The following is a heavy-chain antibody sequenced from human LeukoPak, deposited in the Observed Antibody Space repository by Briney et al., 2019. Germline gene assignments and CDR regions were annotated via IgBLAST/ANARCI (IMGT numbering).Heavy chain of an antibody. CDR3: ARVGYYASGPFSYFDY. CDR1: GFTFSGYA. CDR2: ISYDGSNE. D-gene: IGHD3-10*01. Sequence: PWRSLRLSCAASGFTFSGYAMHWVRQAPGKGLEWVAVISYDGSNEYYADSVKGRFTISRDNSKNTLYLQMNSLSVEDTAVYYCARVGYYASGPFSYFDYWGQGTLVTVSS. V-gene: IGHV3-30-3*01. J-gene: IGHJ4*02.